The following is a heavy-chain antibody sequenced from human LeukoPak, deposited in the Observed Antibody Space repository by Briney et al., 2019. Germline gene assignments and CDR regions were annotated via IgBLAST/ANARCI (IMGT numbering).Heavy chain of an antibody. V-gene: IGHV4-31*02. CDR2: IYYSGST. Sequence: SETLSLTCTVSGGSISSGGYYWSWIRQHPGKGLEWIGYIYYSGSTYYNPSLKSRVTTSVDTSKNQFSLKLSSVTAADTAVYYCARAVPRIAAAGIRWFDPWGQGTLVTVSS. CDR1: GGSISSGGYY. D-gene: IGHD6-13*01. J-gene: IGHJ5*02. CDR3: ARAVPRIAAAGIRWFDP.